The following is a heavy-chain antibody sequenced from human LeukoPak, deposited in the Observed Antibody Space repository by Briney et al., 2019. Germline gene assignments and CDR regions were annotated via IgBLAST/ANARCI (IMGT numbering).Heavy chain of an antibody. V-gene: IGHV4-39*07. CDR2: IYYSGST. J-gene: IGHJ3*02. CDR3: ARDVYYDILTGLNDAFDI. D-gene: IGHD3-9*01. Sequence: SENLSLTCTVSGGSISSSSYYWGWIRQPPGKGLEWIGSIYYSGSTYYNPSLKSRVTISVDTSKNQFSLKLSSVTAADTAVYYCARDVYYDILTGLNDAFDIWGQGTMVTVSS. CDR1: GGSISSSSYY.